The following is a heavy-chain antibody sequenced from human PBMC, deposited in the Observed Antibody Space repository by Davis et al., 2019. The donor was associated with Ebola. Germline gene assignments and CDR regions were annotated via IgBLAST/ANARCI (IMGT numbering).Heavy chain of an antibody. Sequence: GESLKISCKGSGYTFTSHWIVWVRQMPGKGLECMGIIFPGDSDTRYSPSLQGQVTISADKSISTAYLQWSSLKASDTAMYYCARRSGGFPNHFDFWGQGTLVTVSS. CDR1: GYTFTSHW. D-gene: IGHD2-15*01. J-gene: IGHJ4*02. CDR2: IFPGDSDT. CDR3: ARRSGGFPNHFDF. V-gene: IGHV5-51*01.